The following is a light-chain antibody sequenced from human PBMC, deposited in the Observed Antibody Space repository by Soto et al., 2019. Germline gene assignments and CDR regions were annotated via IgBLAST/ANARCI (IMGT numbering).Light chain of an antibody. V-gene: IGLV2-8*01. J-gene: IGLJ2*01. CDR2: DVT. CDR3: SSYRGSYNLV. CDR1: SSDVGAYNY. Sequence: QSVLTQPPSASGSPGQSVTISCTGTSSDVGAYNYVSSYQQHTGKAPKLMIYDVTTRPSGVPDRFSRSKSVNTASLTVSGLQAEEEADYFCSSYRGSYNLVFGGGNKLTVL.